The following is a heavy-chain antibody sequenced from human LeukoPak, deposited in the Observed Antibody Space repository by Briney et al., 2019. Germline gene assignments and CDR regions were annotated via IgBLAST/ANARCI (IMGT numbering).Heavy chain of an antibody. CDR3: ARVLIAALHYYYYGMDV. D-gene: IGHD6-6*01. Sequence: SVKVSCKASGGTFGSYAISWVRQAPGQGLEWMGRIIPILGIANYAQKFQGRVTITADKSTSTAYMELSSLRSEDTAVYYCARVLIAALHYYYYGMDVWGQGTTVTVSS. CDR1: GGTFGSYA. V-gene: IGHV1-69*04. J-gene: IGHJ6*02. CDR2: IIPILGIA.